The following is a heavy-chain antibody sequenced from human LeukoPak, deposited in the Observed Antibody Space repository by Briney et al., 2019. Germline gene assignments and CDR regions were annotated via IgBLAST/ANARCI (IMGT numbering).Heavy chain of an antibody. D-gene: IGHD5-12*01. CDR1: GGSISSGDYY. V-gene: IGHV4-30-4*08. J-gene: IGHJ4*02. Sequence: SETLSLTCTVSGGSISSGDYYWSWIRQPPGKGLEWIGYIYYSGSTYYNPSLKSRVTISVDTSKNQFSLKLSSVTAADTAVYYCARTEGVPTPFDYWGQGTLVTVSS. CDR3: ARTEGVPTPFDY. CDR2: IYYSGST.